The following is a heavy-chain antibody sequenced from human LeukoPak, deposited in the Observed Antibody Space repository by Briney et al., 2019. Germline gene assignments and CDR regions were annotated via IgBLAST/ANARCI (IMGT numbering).Heavy chain of an antibody. CDR2: IYSGSST. D-gene: IGHD4-17*01. J-gene: IGHJ4*02. V-gene: IGHV3-53*01. CDR1: GFTVSSNY. CDR3: ARGSTVTTAFDY. Sequence: GGSLRLSCAASGFTVSSNYMSWVRQAPGKGLEWVSVIYSGSSTYYADSVKGRFTISRDNSKNTLYLQMNSLRADDTAVYYCARGSTVTTAFDYWGQGTLVIVSS.